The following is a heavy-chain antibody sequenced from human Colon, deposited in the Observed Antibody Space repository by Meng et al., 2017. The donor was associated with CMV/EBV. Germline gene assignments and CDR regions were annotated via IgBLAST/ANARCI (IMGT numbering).Heavy chain of an antibody. CDR1: GYTFTSYG. D-gene: IGHD2-8*01. J-gene: IGHJ4*02. CDR2: ISAYNGNT. V-gene: IGHV1-18*01. Sequence: ASVKVSCKASGYTFTSYGISWVRQAPGQGLEWMGWISAYNGNTNYAQKHQGRVTMTTDTSTSTAYMELRSLRSDDTAVYYCARARSMLYPNHFDYWGQGTLVTVSS. CDR3: ARARSMLYPNHFDY.